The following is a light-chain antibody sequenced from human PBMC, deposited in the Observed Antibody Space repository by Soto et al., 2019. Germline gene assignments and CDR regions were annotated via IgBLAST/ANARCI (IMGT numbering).Light chain of an antibody. CDR2: DAS. Sequence: DIQMTQSPSTLSASVGYRVTITCRSSQSISSWLAWYQQKPGKAPKLLIYDASSLESGVPLRFSGSGSGTDFTLNISSLQPDDFATYYCQHYNSYSEAFGQGTKVDIK. CDR3: QHYNSYSEA. V-gene: IGKV1-5*01. CDR1: QSISSW. J-gene: IGKJ1*01.